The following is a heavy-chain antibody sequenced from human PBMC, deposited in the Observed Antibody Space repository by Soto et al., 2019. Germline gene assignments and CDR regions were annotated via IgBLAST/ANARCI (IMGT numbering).Heavy chain of an antibody. V-gene: IGHV1-69*02. D-gene: IGHD2-15*01. CDR2: IIPILGIA. Sequence: GASVKVSCKASGGTFSSYTISWVRQAPGQGLEWMGRIIPILGIANYAQKFQGRVTITADKSTSTAYMELSSLRSEDTAVYYCARPWDIVVVGDPYYYYGMDVWGQGTTVTVSS. CDR3: ARPWDIVVVGDPYYYYGMDV. J-gene: IGHJ6*02. CDR1: GGTFSSYT.